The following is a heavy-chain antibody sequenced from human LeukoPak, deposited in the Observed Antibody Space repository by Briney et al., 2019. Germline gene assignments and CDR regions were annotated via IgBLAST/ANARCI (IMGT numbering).Heavy chain of an antibody. CDR3: ARDLQWEPKPKGYYFDY. D-gene: IGHD1-26*01. V-gene: IGHV1-3*01. CDR1: GYTFTNYA. CDR2: INADNGNT. J-gene: IGHJ4*02. Sequence: ASVNVSCKASGYTFTNYAMHWVRQAPGQTLEWMGWINADNGNTKYSQQFQARVTIARDTSASTAYMELSSLRSEDTAVYYCARDLQWEPKPKGYYFDYWGQGTLITVSS.